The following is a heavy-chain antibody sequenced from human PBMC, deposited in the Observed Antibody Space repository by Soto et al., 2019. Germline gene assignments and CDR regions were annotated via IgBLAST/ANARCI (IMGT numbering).Heavy chain of an antibody. Sequence: SETLSLTCAVSGGSIISSNWCSWVREPPGKGLEWIGEIYHSGSTNYNPSLKSRVTISVDKSKNQFSLKLSSVTAADTAVYYCARDPRFLEWSIGGYGMDVWGQGTTVTVSS. CDR2: IYHSGST. CDR1: GGSIISSNW. CDR3: ARDPRFLEWSIGGYGMDV. V-gene: IGHV4-4*02. J-gene: IGHJ6*02. D-gene: IGHD3-3*01.